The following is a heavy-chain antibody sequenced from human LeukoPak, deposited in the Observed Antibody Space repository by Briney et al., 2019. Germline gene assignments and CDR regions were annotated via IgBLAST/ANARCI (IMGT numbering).Heavy chain of an antibody. V-gene: IGHV4-59*01. CDR3: ARAVATGVDWFDP. CDR2: IYNSGNT. J-gene: IGHJ5*02. Sequence: SETLSLTCTVSGGSIGNYYWSWIRQPPGKGLEWIGYIYNSGNTNYNPSLKSRVTISVDTSKNQFSLRLSSVTAADTAVYYCARAVATGVDWFDPWGQGTLVTVSS. D-gene: IGHD5-12*01. CDR1: GGSIGNYY.